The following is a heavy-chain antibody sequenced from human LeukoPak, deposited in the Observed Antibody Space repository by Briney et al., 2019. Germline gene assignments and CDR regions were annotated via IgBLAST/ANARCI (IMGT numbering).Heavy chain of an antibody. Sequence: PSETPSLTCTVSGGSISSYYWSWIRQPAGKGLEWIGRIYTSGSTNYNPSLKSRVTMSVDASKNQFSLKLSSVTAADTAVCYCASSDPGERAFDIWGQGTMVTVSS. V-gene: IGHV4-4*07. J-gene: IGHJ3*02. CDR3: ASSDPGERAFDI. CDR2: IYTSGST. D-gene: IGHD2-21*02. CDR1: GGSISSYY.